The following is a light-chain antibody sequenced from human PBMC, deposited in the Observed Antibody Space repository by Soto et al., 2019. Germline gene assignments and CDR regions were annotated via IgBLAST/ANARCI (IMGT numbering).Light chain of an antibody. CDR3: QQYNSYSPL. J-gene: IGKJ2*01. CDR1: QSISSW. Sequence: DIQMTQSPSTLSASVGDRVTITCRASQSISSWLAWYQQKPGKAPKLLIYKASSLESGVPSRFSGSGSGTEFNLTISSLQPDDFATYYCQQYNSYSPLFGPGTKLEIK. V-gene: IGKV1-5*03. CDR2: KAS.